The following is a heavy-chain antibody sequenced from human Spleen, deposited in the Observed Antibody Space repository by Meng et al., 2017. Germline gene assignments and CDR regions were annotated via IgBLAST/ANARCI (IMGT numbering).Heavy chain of an antibody. V-gene: IGHV3-11*04. CDR1: GFTFSDYY. CDR3: ARGGLEPVDY. CDR2: MSSSGNSI. D-gene: IGHD1-1*01. Sequence: GESLKISCGASGFTFSDYYMTWIRQAPGKGLEWLAEMSSSGNSIYYADSVQGRFTISRDNAKNSLYLQMNSLSVEDTAVYFCARGGLEPVDYWGQGTLVTVSS. J-gene: IGHJ4*02.